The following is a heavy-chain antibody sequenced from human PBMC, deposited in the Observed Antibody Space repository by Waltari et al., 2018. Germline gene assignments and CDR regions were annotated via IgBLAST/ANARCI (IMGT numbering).Heavy chain of an antibody. CDR3: ARRDLIAAAGTLDY. D-gene: IGHD6-13*01. CDR2: IYHSGST. CDR1: GYSISSGYY. V-gene: IGHV4-38-2*01. J-gene: IGHJ4*02. Sequence: QVQLQESGPGLVKPSETLSLTCAVSGYSISSGYYWGWIRQPPGKGLGWIGSIYHSGSTYYNPSLKSRVTISVDTSKNQFSLKLSSVTAADTAVYYCARRDLIAAAGTLDYWGQGTLVTVSS.